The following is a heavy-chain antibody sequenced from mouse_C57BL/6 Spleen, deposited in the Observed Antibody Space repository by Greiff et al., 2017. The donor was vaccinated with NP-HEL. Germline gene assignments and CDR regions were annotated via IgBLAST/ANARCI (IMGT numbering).Heavy chain of an antibody. V-gene: IGHV5-17*01. CDR2: ISSGSSTI. Sequence: EVQVVESGGGLVKPGGSLKLSCAASGFTFSDYGMHWVRQAPEKGLEWVAYISSGSSTIYYADTVKGRFTISRDNAKNTLFLQMTSLRSEDTAMYYCARRGIYYDYENWDFGVWGTGTTVTVAS. CDR3: ARRGIYYDYENWDFGV. D-gene: IGHD2-4*01. CDR1: GFTFSDYG. J-gene: IGHJ1*03.